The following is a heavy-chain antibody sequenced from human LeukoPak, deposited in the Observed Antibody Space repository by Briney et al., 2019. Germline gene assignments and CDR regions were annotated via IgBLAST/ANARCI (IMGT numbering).Heavy chain of an antibody. D-gene: IGHD1-1*01. Sequence: GGSLRLSCAASEFTFSGYGMSWVRQAPGKGLEWVSAISGTGGTTYYADSVKGRFTISRDNSKNTLYLQMNSLRAEDTAVYYCARTGNPATGDYWGQGTLVTVSS. V-gene: IGHV3-23*01. J-gene: IGHJ4*02. CDR2: ISGTGGTT. CDR3: ARTGNPATGDY. CDR1: EFTFSGYG.